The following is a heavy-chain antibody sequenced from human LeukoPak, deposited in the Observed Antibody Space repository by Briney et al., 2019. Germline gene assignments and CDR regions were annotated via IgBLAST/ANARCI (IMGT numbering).Heavy chain of an antibody. CDR1: GFTFSTYT. CDR3: ARDLSVTTNY. V-gene: IGHV3-74*01. D-gene: IGHD4-17*01. CDR2: ISSDGSSI. Sequence: GGSLRLSCAASGFTFSTYTMNWVRQAPGKGLVWVSRISSDGSSISYADSVKGRFTISRDNAKNTLYLQMNSLRAEDTALYYCARDLSVTTNYWGQGTLVTVSS. J-gene: IGHJ4*02.